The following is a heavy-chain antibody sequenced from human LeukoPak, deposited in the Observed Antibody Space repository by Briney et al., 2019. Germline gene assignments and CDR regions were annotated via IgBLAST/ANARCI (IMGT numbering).Heavy chain of an antibody. J-gene: IGHJ4*02. CDR1: GFSFSDYH. Sequence: GGSLRLSCTASGFSFSDYHLSWIRQAPGEGLEWISFITPSGDGFYHADSVKGRFSISRDNAKNSLYLQMSSLRAEDTAVYYCAKWRGRTSHFDHWGQGTRVTVSS. V-gene: IGHV3-11*01. D-gene: IGHD2-8*01. CDR2: ITPSGDGF. CDR3: AKWRGRTSHFDH.